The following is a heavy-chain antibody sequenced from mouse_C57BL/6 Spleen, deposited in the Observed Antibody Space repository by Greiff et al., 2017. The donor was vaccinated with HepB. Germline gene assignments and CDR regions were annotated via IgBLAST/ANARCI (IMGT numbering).Heavy chain of an antibody. J-gene: IGHJ3*01. CDR2: ISSGSSTI. CDR1: GFTFSDYG. CDR3: ARPGDYDYDWFAY. Sequence: EVQLVVSGGGLVKPGGSLKLSCAASGFTFSDYGMHWVRQAPEKGLEWVAYISSGSSTIYYADTVKGRFTISRDNAKNTLFLQMTSLRSEDTAMYYCARPGDYDYDWFAYWGQGTLVTVSA. V-gene: IGHV5-17*01. D-gene: IGHD2-4*01.